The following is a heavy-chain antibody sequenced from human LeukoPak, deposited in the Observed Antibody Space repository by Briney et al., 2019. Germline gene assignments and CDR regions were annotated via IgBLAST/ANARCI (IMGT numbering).Heavy chain of an antibody. D-gene: IGHD3-3*01. CDR2: IHESVNT. V-gene: IGHV4-59*01. CDR1: GVSISSYY. Sequence: PSETLSLTCTVSGVSISSYYWTWIRQSPGAGLEWIGYIHESVNTDYNPSLKSRVAISVDTSNKQFSLKLNSVTAADTAVYYCARGRITIFGVVTPHFDYWGQGTLVTVSS. CDR3: ARGRITIFGVVTPHFDY. J-gene: IGHJ4*02.